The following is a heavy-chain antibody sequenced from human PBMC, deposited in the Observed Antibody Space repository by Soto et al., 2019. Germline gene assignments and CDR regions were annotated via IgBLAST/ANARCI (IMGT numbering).Heavy chain of an antibody. Sequence: GGSLRLSCAASGFTFSSYGMHWVRQAPGKGLEWVAVIWYDGSNKYYADSVKGRFTISRDNSKNTLYLQMNSLRAEDTAVYYCERDEEPFDWSGIDYWGQGTLVTVSS. J-gene: IGHJ4*02. CDR3: ERDEEPFDWSGIDY. CDR1: GFTFSSYG. D-gene: IGHD3-9*01. CDR2: IWYDGSNK. V-gene: IGHV3-33*01.